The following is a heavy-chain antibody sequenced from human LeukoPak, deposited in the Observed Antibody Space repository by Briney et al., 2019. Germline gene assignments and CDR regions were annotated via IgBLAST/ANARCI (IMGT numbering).Heavy chain of an antibody. CDR3: ARDRSAMAEEFDY. V-gene: IGHV3-66*01. CDR1: GFTVSSSY. CDR2: IYSGGST. D-gene: IGHD5-18*01. J-gene: IGHJ4*02. Sequence: GGSLRLSCAASGFTVSSSYMSWVRQAPGKGLEWVSVIYSGGSTYYADSVKGRFTISRDNAKNSLYLQMNSLRAEDTAVYYCARDRSAMAEEFDYWGQGTLVTVSS.